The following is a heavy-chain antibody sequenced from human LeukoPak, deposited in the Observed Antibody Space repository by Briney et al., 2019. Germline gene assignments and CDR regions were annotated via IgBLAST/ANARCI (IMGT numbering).Heavy chain of an antibody. CDR1: GFTFSTYG. D-gene: IGHD3-10*01. Sequence: AGSLTLPCEVSGFTFSTYGMHWVRQAPGKGLDWVAVIWYDGSNKNYVYPVKGRITISRDTSKNTLYLLMNGLRADDTAVYYCARNLKVSGYNMDLGGGGTSVTVS. V-gene: IGHV3-33*08. CDR3: ARNLKVSGYNMDL. CDR2: IWYDGSNK. J-gene: IGHJ6*03.